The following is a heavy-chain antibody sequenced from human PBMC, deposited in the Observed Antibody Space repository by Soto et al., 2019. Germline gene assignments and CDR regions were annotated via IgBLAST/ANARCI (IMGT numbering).Heavy chain of an antibody. CDR1: GGTFSSYG. CDR3: AREGYTSSSIHSFLDS. Sequence: SVKVSCKASGGTFSSYGISWVRQAPGHGLEWMGRIIPFLGTTNYAQTFQDRLTVTADTSTNTAFMELSSLRSDDTAVYYCAREGYTSSSIHSFLDSWGQGTLVTVSS. V-gene: IGHV1-69*10. CDR2: IIPFLGTT. J-gene: IGHJ4*02. D-gene: IGHD6-6*01.